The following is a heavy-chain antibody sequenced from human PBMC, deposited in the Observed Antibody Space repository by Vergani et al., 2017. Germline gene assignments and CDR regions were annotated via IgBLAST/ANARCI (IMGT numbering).Heavy chain of an antibody. V-gene: IGHV3-33*01. CDR3: ARDLRLLYNRFDP. J-gene: IGHJ5*02. CDR2: TWYDGNNK. Sequence: QVQLVESGGGVVQPGRSLGPPWPASGFPFNQYGMNWVRQAPGKGLEGVAVTWYDGNNKQYADSVKGRFTISRDNSKSTMYLQMNSLRDEDTGVYYCARDLRLLYNRFDPWGQRTLVTVSS. D-gene: IGHD1-14*01. CDR1: GFPFNQYG.